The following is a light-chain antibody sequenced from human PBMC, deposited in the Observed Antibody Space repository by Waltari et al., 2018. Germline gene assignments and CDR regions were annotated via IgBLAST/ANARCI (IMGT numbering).Light chain of an antibody. CDR1: QNVSRS. Sequence: IVLTHSPGTLSLAPAAGATLSGRASQNVSRSLAWYQQKPGQAPSLLIYAASTRATGIPDRFSGSGSGTDFSLTISSLEPEDFAVYYCQHYVRLPATFGQGTKVEIK. J-gene: IGKJ1*01. CDR3: QHYVRLPAT. CDR2: AAS. V-gene: IGKV3-20*01.